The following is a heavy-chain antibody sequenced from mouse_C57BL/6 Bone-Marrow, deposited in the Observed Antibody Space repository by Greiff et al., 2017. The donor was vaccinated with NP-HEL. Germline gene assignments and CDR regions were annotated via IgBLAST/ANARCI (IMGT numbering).Heavy chain of an antibody. Sequence: VQLQQSGPELVKPGASVKISCKASGYSFTGYYMNWVKQSPEKSLEWIGEINPSTGGTTYNQKFKAKATLTVDKSSSTADMQLKSLTSEDSAVYYCARSPDGFYAMDYWGQGTSVTVSS. CDR2: INPSTGGT. D-gene: IGHD2-3*01. J-gene: IGHJ4*01. V-gene: IGHV1-42*01. CDR1: GYSFTGYY. CDR3: ARSPDGFYAMDY.